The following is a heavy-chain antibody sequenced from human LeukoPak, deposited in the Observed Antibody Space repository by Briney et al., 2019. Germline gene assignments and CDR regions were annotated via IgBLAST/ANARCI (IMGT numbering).Heavy chain of an antibody. V-gene: IGHV1-69*05. CDR3: ARAYSSGWYRRAGRWDY. CDR2: IIPIFGTA. D-gene: IGHD6-19*01. J-gene: IGHJ4*02. Sequence: ASVKVSCKASGGTFSSYAISWVRQAPGQGLEWMGGIIPIFGTANYAQKFQGRVTITTDESTSTAYMELSSLRSEDTAVYYCARAYSSGWYRRAGRWDYWGQETLVTVSS. CDR1: GGTFSSYA.